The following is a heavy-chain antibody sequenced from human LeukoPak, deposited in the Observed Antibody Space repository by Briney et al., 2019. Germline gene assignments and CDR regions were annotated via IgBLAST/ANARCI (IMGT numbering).Heavy chain of an antibody. CDR3: ARDIYYGSGSYLGVIDY. V-gene: IGHV3-7*05. Sequence: GGSLRLSCAASGFTFSNYWMSWARLAPGKGLEWVANIKQDGSEKYYVDSVKGRFTISRDNAKNSLDLQMNSLRAEDTAVYHCARDIYYGSGSYLGVIDYWGQGTLVTVSS. D-gene: IGHD3-10*01. CDR1: GFTFSNYW. CDR2: IKQDGSEK. J-gene: IGHJ4*02.